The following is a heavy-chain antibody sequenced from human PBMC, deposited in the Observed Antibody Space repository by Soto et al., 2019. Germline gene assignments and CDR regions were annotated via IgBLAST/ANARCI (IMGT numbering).Heavy chain of an antibody. Sequence: ASVKVSCKSSGYTFTRSGISWVRQAPGQGLEWMGWISTYNGDTNYAQTFQGRVTMTTDTSTSTVHMEVRSLRSDDTAVYYCAREGVAPYYYYGMDVWGQGTPVTVSS. CDR1: GYTFTRSG. D-gene: IGHD5-12*01. CDR2: ISTYNGDT. V-gene: IGHV1-18*01. CDR3: AREGVAPYYYYGMDV. J-gene: IGHJ6*02.